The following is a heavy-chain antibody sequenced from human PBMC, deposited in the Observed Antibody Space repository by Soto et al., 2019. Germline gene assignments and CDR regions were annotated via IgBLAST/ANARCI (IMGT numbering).Heavy chain of an antibody. CDR2: IYYSGST. CDR3: ARVVGRGGHPLFDY. CDR1: GGSISSYY. J-gene: IGHJ4*02. V-gene: IGHV4-59*01. D-gene: IGHD1-26*01. Sequence: QVQLQESGPGLVKPSETLSLTCTVSGGSISSYYWSWIRQPPGKGLEWIGYIYYSGSTNYNPSLKSRVTISVDTSKNQFSLKLSSVTAADTAVYYCARVVGRGGHPLFDYWGQGTLVTVPS.